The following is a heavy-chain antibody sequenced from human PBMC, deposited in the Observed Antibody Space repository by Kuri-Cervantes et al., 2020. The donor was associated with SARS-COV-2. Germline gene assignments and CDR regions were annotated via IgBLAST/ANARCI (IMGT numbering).Heavy chain of an antibody. J-gene: IGHJ6*02. CDR2: ISHDGSNK. Sequence: GESLKISCAASGFTFSSYGMHWVRQAPGKGLEWVAVISHDGSNKYYADSVKGRFTISRDNSKNTLYLQMNSLRAEDTAVYYCARGARAFYYYYGMDVWGQGTTVTVSS. V-gene: IGHV3-30*03. CDR3: ARGARAFYYYYGMDV. CDR1: GFTFSSYG.